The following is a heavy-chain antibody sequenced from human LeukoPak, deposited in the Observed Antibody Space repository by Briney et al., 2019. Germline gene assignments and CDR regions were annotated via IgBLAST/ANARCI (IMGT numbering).Heavy chain of an antibody. CDR2: ISYDGSNK. CDR3: AKMRETMTLYYGMDV. V-gene: IGHV3-30*18. J-gene: IGHJ6*02. CDR1: GFTIGNHG. D-gene: IGHD3-22*01. Sequence: GGSLRLSCEVSGFTIGNHGMHWVRQAPGKGLEWVAVISYDGSNKYYADSVKGRFTISRDNSKNTLYLQMNSLRAEDTAVYYCAKMRETMTLYYGMDVWGQGTTVTVSS.